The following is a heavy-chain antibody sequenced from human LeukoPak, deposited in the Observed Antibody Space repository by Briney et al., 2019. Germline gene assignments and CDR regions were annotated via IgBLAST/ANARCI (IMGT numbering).Heavy chain of an antibody. D-gene: IGHD2-21*02. V-gene: IGHV1-69*05. J-gene: IGHJ4*02. Sequence: GSSVKVSCKASGGTFSSYAISWVRQAPGQGLEWMGGIIPIFGTANYAQKFQGRVTITTDESTSTAYMELSSLRSEDTALYYCARWGNCGGDCSPYFDYWGQGTLVTVSS. CDR2: IIPIFGTA. CDR1: GGTFSSYA. CDR3: ARWGNCGGDCSPYFDY.